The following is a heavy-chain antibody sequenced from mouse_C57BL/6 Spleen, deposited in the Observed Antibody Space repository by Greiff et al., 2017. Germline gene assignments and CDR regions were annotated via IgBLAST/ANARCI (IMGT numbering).Heavy chain of an antibody. CDR2: IDPENGDT. V-gene: IGHV14-4*01. CDR3: ASTGTTSRFAY. CDR1: GFNFKDDY. Sequence: VQLQQSGAELVRPGASVKLSCTASGFNFKDDYMHWVKQRPEQGLEWIGWIDPENGDTEYASKFQGKATITADTSSNTAYLQLSSLTSEDTAVYYCASTGTTSRFAYWGQGTLVTVSA. J-gene: IGHJ3*01. D-gene: IGHD4-1*01.